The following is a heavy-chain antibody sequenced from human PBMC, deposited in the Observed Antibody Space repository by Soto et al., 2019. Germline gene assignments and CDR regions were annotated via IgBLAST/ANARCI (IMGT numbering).Heavy chain of an antibody. CDR2: IYYSGST. J-gene: IGHJ4*02. Sequence: PSETLSLTCTVSGGSISSYDWSWIRQPPGKGLEWIGYIYYSGSTNYNPSLKSRVTISVDTSKNQFSLKLSSVTAADTAVYYCASSNDVEFDFDYWGQGTLVTVSS. D-gene: IGHD1-1*01. CDR3: ASSNDVEFDFDY. V-gene: IGHV4-59*08. CDR1: GGSISSYD.